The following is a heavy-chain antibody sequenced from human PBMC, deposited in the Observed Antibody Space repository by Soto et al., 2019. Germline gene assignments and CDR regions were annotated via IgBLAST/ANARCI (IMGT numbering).Heavy chain of an antibody. D-gene: IGHD5-12*01. CDR2: IYYTGST. Sequence: SETLSLTCTVSGGSINNYYWSWIRQPPGKGLEWIGYIYYTGSTNYNPSLRSRVTISLDTSKNQFSLKLSSVTAADTAVYYCARHSGHIFFDYWGQGTLVTVSS. J-gene: IGHJ4*02. CDR3: ARHSGHIFFDY. V-gene: IGHV4-59*08. CDR1: GGSINNYY.